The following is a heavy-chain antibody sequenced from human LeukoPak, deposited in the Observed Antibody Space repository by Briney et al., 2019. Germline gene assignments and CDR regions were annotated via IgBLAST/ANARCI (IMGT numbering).Heavy chain of an antibody. Sequence: ASVKVSCMASGYTFTGYYMHWVRQAPGQGLEWMGWINANSGGTNYAQKFQGRVTMTRDTSINTAYMELSRLRSDDTAVYYCARAYNILTGYFYYFDYWGQGTLVSVSS. CDR1: GYTFTGYY. CDR2: INANSGGT. CDR3: ARAYNILTGYFYYFDY. J-gene: IGHJ4*02. V-gene: IGHV1-2*02. D-gene: IGHD3-9*01.